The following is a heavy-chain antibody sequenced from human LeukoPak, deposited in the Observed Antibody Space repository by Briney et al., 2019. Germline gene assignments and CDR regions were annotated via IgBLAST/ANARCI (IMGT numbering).Heavy chain of an antibody. CDR2: INHSGST. CDR1: GGSFSGYY. D-gene: IGHD4-17*01. Sequence: SETLSLTCAVYGGSFSGYYWSWIRQPPGKGLEWIGEINHSGSTNYNPSLKSRVTISVDTSKNQFSLKLSSVTAADTAVYYCARGSWDGDFDYWGQGTLVTVSS. V-gene: IGHV4-34*01. J-gene: IGHJ4*02. CDR3: ARGSWDGDFDY.